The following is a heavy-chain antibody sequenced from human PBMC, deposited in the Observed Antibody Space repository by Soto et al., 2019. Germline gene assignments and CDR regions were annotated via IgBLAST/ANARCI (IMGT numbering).Heavy chain of an antibody. CDR2: IYYSGNT. V-gene: IGHV4-30-4*01. CDR1: GGSISSGDYY. Sequence: QVQLQESGPGLVKPSQTLSLTCTVSGGSISSGDYYWSGIRQPPGKGLEWIGYIYYSGNTYYNPSLKSRVTISVDTSKNQFSLKLSSVTAADTAVYYCARERADGGKIYWGQGTLVTVSS. CDR3: ARERADGGKIY. J-gene: IGHJ4*02. D-gene: IGHD2-15*01.